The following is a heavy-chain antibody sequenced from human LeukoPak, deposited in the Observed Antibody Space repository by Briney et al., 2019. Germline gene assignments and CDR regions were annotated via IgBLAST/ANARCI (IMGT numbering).Heavy chain of an antibody. D-gene: IGHD3-16*01. CDR1: GLTFSKSG. Sequence: PGGSLRLSCAASGLTFSKSGMHWVRQAPGKGLEWVAFIRYDGGVKYYADSVKGRFTISRDNSKNTMYLQMNSLRGEDTAVYYCAKGPIGGQFDNWGQGTLVTVSS. CDR3: AKGPIGGQFDN. CDR2: IRYDGGVK. V-gene: IGHV3-30*02. J-gene: IGHJ5*02.